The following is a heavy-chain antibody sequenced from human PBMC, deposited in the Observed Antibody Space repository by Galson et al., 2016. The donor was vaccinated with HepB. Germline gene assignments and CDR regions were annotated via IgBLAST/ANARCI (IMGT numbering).Heavy chain of an antibody. Sequence: SLRLSCAGSGIIFSGPWMSWVRQVPGKGLEWVANIKEEGYDNSYVDSVKGRFTISRDNAKNSLYLQMSSLRAEDTAVYYCARVGRHGNLDYWGQGTLVTVSS. V-gene: IGHV3-7*01. J-gene: IGHJ4*02. CDR3: ARVGRHGNLDY. CDR2: IKEEGYDN. CDR1: GIIFSGPW. D-gene: IGHD1-14*01.